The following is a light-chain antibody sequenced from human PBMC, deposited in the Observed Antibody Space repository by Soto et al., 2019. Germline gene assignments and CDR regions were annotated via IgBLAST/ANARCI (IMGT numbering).Light chain of an antibody. CDR1: SSDVGGYNY. V-gene: IGLV2-8*01. CDR2: EVS. Sequence: ALTQPPSASGSPGQSVTISCTGTSSDVGGYNYVSWYQQHPGKAPKLMIYEVSKRPSGVPDRFSGSKSGNTASLTVSGLQAEDEADYYCSSYAGSKGVFGTGTKVTV. CDR3: SSYAGSKGV. J-gene: IGLJ1*01.